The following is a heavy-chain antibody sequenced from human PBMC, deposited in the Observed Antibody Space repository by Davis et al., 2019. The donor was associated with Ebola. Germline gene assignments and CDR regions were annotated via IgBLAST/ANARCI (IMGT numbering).Heavy chain of an antibody. J-gene: IGHJ6*02. D-gene: IGHD6-13*01. CDR3: ARERSPLYSSSKGAGMDV. V-gene: IGHV1-69*05. CDR2: IIPIFGTA. Sequence: SVKVSCKASGGTFSRYVISWVRQAPGQGLEWMGGIIPIFGTANYAQKLQGRVTMTTDTSTSTAYMELRSLRSDDTAVYYCARERSPLYSSSKGAGMDVWGQGTTVTVSS. CDR1: GGTFSRYV.